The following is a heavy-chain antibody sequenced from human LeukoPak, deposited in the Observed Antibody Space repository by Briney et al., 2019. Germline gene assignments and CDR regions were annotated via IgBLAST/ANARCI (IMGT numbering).Heavy chain of an antibody. CDR1: GGPVSSSA. Sequence: SVKVSCKASGGPVSSSAISWVRQAPGQGLEWMGRIIPIFGIANYAQKFQGRVTITADKSTSTAYMELSSLRSEDTAVYYCARDPGSGSYLQVSFFDYWGQGTLVTVSS. J-gene: IGHJ4*02. CDR2: IIPIFGIA. V-gene: IGHV1-69*04. D-gene: IGHD1-26*01. CDR3: ARDPGSGSYLQVSFFDY.